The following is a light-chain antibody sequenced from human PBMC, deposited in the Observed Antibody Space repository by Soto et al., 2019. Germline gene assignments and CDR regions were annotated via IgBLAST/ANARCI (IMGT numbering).Light chain of an antibody. CDR1: SSNVGAGYA. Sequence: QSVLTQPPSVSGAPGQRVTISCTGSSSNVGAGYAVHWYQQLPETAPKLLIYGNSNRPSGVPDRFSASKSATSASLAITGLQDEDEAEYYCPAYDSSLSGSVFGGGTQLTVL. V-gene: IGLV1-40*01. J-gene: IGLJ2*01. CDR2: GNS. CDR3: PAYDSSLSGSV.